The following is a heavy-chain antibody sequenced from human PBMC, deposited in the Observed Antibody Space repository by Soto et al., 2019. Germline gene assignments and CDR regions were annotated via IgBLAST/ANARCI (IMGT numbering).Heavy chain of an antibody. CDR3: ATHEFFYCSGGSCAFDY. J-gene: IGHJ4*02. D-gene: IGHD2-15*01. CDR2: IYYSGST. Sequence: SETLSLTCTVSGGSISSYYWSWIRQPPGKGLEWIGYIYYSGSTNYNPSLKSRVTISVDTSKNQFSLKLSSVTAADTAVYYCATHEFFYCSGGSCAFDYWGQGTLVTVSS. CDR1: GGSISSYY. V-gene: IGHV4-59*01.